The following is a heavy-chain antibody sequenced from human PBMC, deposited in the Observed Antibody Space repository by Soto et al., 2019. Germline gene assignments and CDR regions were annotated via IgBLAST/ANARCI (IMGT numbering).Heavy chain of an antibody. Sequence: EVQLLESGGGLVQPGGSLRLSCAASGFRLSDSAVSWVRQAPGKGLEWVSSLTVTGDSAFYSDSVTGRFTISRDISKSTLYLQMNSLRAEDTAVYYCAKNGCSYPAGYPYYYDVDVWGRGTTVTVSS. CDR3: AKNGCSYPAGYPYYYDVDV. D-gene: IGHD2-15*01. J-gene: IGHJ6*03. V-gene: IGHV3-23*01. CDR1: GFRLSDSA. CDR2: LTVTGDSA.